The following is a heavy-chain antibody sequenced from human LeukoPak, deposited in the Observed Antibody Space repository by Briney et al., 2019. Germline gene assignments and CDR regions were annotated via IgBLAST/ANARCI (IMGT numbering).Heavy chain of an antibody. Sequence: ASVKVSCKTSGYTFSGYYIHWVRQAPAQGLEWMGWINPNNGDTVYEQKSQGRVTVTRDTSITTAYMELNRLKSDDTAVYYCARDKGGRYYPPDYWGQGTPVTVSS. CDR2: INPNNGDT. J-gene: IGHJ4*02. V-gene: IGHV1-2*02. CDR3: ARDKGGRYYPPDY. CDR1: GYTFSGYY. D-gene: IGHD1-26*01.